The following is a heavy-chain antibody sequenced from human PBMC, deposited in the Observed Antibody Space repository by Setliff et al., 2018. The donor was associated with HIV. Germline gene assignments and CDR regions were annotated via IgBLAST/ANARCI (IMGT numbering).Heavy chain of an antibody. V-gene: IGHV4-61*09. D-gene: IGHD3-9*01. CDR3: ARRESYYDILQGRAFDGFDI. J-gene: IGHJ3*02. CDR1: GGSVSSGRFY. CDR2: IYTSGST. Sequence: PSETLSLTCTVSGGSVSSGRFYWSWIRQPAGKGLEWIGQIYTSGSTNYNPSLRSRVTISVDTSKNQFSLKLNSVTAADTAVYYCARRESYYDILQGRAFDGFDIWGQGTMVTVSS.